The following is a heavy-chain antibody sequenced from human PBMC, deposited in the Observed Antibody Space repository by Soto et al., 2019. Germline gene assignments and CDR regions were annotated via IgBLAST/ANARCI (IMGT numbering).Heavy chain of an antibody. Sequence: GGSLRLSCAASGFTFSSYAMSWVRQAPGKGLEWVSAISGSGGSTYYADSVKGRFTISRDNSKNTLYLQMNSLRAEDTAVYYCARHYDFWVYGMDVWGQGTTVTVSS. CDR3: ARHYDFWVYGMDV. CDR2: ISGSGGST. J-gene: IGHJ6*02. D-gene: IGHD3-3*01. V-gene: IGHV3-23*01. CDR1: GFTFSSYA.